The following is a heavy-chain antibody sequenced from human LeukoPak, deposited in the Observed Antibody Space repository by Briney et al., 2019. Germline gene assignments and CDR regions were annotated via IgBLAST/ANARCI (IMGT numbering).Heavy chain of an antibody. V-gene: IGHV3-49*03. CDR1: GFIFGDYT. D-gene: IGHD3-10*01. J-gene: IGHJ5*02. Sequence: GGSLRLSCSVSGFIFGDYTMSWFRQAPGKGLEWVGFIRSKAYGGTTEYAASVKGRFTISRDDSKSIAYLQMNSLKTEDTGVYYCSSGGTMVRGSNVWFHPWGLGTLVTVSS. CDR2: IRSKAYGGTT. CDR3: SSGGTMVRGSNVWFHP.